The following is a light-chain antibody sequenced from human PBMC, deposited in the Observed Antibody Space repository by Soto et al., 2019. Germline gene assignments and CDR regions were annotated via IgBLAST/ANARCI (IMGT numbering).Light chain of an antibody. Sequence: QSVLTQPPSVSAAPGQKVTISCSGSSSNIGNSFVSWYQQLPGTAPKLLISDNNKRPSGIPDRFSGSKSGTSATLDITGLQTGDEADYYCGTWDSSLSAGVFGGRTQLTVL. J-gene: IGLJ3*02. CDR2: DNN. CDR3: GTWDSSLSAGV. V-gene: IGLV1-51*01. CDR1: SSNIGNSF.